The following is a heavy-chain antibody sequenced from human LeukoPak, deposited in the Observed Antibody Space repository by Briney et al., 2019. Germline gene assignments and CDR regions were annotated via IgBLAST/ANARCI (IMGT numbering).Heavy chain of an antibody. V-gene: IGHV3-30*03. Sequence: PGGSLRLSCAASGFTFSSYGMHWVRQAPGKGLEWVAIISYDGSNEYYADSVKGRFTISRDNSKNTLYLQMNSLRAEDTAVYYCARDSIFGVVIDAFMDVWGKGTTVTVSS. CDR2: ISYDGSNE. CDR3: ARDSIFGVVIDAFMDV. D-gene: IGHD3-3*01. J-gene: IGHJ6*03. CDR1: GFTFSSYG.